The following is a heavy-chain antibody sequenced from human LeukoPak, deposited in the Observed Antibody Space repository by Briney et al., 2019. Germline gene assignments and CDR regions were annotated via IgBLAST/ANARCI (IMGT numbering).Heavy chain of an antibody. V-gene: IGHV3-23*01. D-gene: IGHD2-21*01. CDR1: GFTLSNYA. CDR3: AKAPVTTCRGAYCYPFDY. Sequence: GGPLRLSCAASGFTLSNYAMSWVRQAPGKGLEWVSAISDSGNTYHADSVKGRFTISRDSSKNTLFLQMNRLRPEDAAVYYCAKAPVTTCRGAYCYPFDYWGQGTLVTVSS. CDR2: ISDSGNT. J-gene: IGHJ4*02.